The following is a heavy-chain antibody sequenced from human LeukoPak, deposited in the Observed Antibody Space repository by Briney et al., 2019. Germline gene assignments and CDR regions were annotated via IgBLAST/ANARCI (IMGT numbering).Heavy chain of an antibody. D-gene: IGHD7-27*01. V-gene: IGHV4-31*03. CDR3: ARGSTGDKSNN. J-gene: IGHJ4*02. CDR2: LYYSENT. CDR1: GGSISSGGYY. Sequence: SETLSLTCTVSGGSISSGGYYWSWIRQLPGKGLEWIRYLYYSENTSYNPSLKSRLTISLDTYENQFSLELSSVTAADTGVYYCARGSTGDKSNNWGQGTLVTVSS.